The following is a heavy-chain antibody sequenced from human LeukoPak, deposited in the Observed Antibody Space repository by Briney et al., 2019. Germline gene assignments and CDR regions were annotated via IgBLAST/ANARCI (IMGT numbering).Heavy chain of an antibody. CDR1: GYTLTSYG. V-gene: IGHV1-18*01. CDR2: ISAYNGNT. D-gene: IGHD3-10*01. J-gene: IGHJ4*02. CDR3: ARDSAMVRGVIISNFDY. Sequence: ASVKVSCTASGYTLTSYGISWVRQAPGQGLEWMGWISAYNGNTNYAQKLQGRVTMTTDTSTSTAYMELRSLRSDDTAVYYCARDSAMVRGVIISNFDYWGQGTLVTVSS.